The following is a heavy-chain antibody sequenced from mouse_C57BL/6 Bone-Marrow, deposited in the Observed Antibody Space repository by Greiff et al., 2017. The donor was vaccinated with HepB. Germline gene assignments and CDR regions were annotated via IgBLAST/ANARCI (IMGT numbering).Heavy chain of an antibody. D-gene: IGHD5-1*01. CDR3: TKVPAYRRFDY. CDR1: GFTFSSYA. J-gene: IGHJ2*01. CDR2: ISSGGDYI. Sequence: EVKVVESGEGLVKPGGSLKLSCAASGFTFSSYAMSWVRQTPEKRLEWVAYISSGGDYIYYADTVKGRFTISRDNARNTLYLQMSSLKSEDTAMYYCTKVPAYRRFDYWGQGTTLTVSS. V-gene: IGHV5-9-1*02.